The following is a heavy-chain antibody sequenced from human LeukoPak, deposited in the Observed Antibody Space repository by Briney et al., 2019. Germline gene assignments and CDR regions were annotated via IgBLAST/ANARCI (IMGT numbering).Heavy chain of an antibody. Sequence: SSETLSLTCTVSGGSISSYYWSWIRQHPGMGLEWIGYIYYIGSTYYNPSLKSRVTISVDTSKNQFSLKLSSVTAADTAMYYCARSSSRYYYYFDYWGQGTLVTVSS. CDR2: IYYIGST. J-gene: IGHJ4*02. V-gene: IGHV4-59*06. CDR3: ARSSSRYYYYFDY. CDR1: GGSISSYY. D-gene: IGHD3-22*01.